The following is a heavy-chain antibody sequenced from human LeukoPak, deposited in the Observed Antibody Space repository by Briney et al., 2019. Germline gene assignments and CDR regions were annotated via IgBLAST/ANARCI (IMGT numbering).Heavy chain of an antibody. D-gene: IGHD5-18*01. Sequence: GGSLRLSCAASGFTFSSCAMTWVRQAPGKGLEWVSSLSGSGASTFYADSVKGRFTISRDNSKNTLSLQMSSLRAEDTAVYFCAKYLGKYSYGYSGLDYGGRGTVVTVSS. V-gene: IGHV3-23*01. J-gene: IGHJ4*02. CDR3: AKYLGKYSYGYSGLDY. CDR1: GFTFSSCA. CDR2: LSGSGAST.